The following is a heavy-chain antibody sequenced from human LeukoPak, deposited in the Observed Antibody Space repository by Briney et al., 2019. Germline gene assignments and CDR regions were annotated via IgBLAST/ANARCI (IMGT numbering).Heavy chain of an antibody. V-gene: IGHV3-23*01. J-gene: IGHJ6*02. Sequence: GGSLRLSCAASGFTFSNYAMSWVRQAPGKGLEWVSAISYSGGSTYYADSVKGRFTISRDNSKNTLNLQMNSLRAEDTAVYYCAKDTAMAYYYGIEVWGQGTTVTVS. CDR3: AKDTAMAYYYGIEV. CDR1: GFTFSNYA. D-gene: IGHD5-18*01. CDR2: ISYSGGST.